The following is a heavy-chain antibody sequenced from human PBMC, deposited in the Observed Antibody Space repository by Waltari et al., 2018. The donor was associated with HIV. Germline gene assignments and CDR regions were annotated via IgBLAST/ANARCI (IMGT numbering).Heavy chain of an antibody. CDR1: GFTFSTYA. J-gene: IGHJ4*02. Sequence: QVQLVESGGGVVQPGRSLRLSCAASGFTFSTYAMHWVRHAPVKGLEWVAVISYYGYNKYYADSVKGRFTISRDNSKNTLYLQMNSLRAEDTAVYYCAKGASGWSPGYWGQGTLVTVSS. V-gene: IGHV3-30*18. CDR3: AKGASGWSPGY. CDR2: ISYYGYNK. D-gene: IGHD6-19*01.